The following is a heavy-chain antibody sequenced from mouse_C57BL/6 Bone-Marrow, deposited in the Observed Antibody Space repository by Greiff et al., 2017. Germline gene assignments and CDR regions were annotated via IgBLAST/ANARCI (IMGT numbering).Heavy chain of an antibody. V-gene: IGHV1-82*01. CDR1: GYAFSSSW. Sequence: QVQLQQSGPELVKPGASVKISCKASGYAFSSSWMNWVKQRPGKGLEWIGRIYPGDGDTNYNGKFKGTATLTADKSSSTAYMQLRCLTSEDSAVYFCARDYYGISYYFDYWGQGTTLTVSS. J-gene: IGHJ2*01. CDR3: ARDYYGISYYFDY. CDR2: IYPGDGDT. D-gene: IGHD1-1*01.